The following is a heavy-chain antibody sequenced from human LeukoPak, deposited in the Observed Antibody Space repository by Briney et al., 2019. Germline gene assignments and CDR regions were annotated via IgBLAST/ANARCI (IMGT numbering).Heavy chain of an antibody. CDR3: ARLEPQIAVAGMIVYYGMDV. CDR1: GGSISSYY. V-gene: IGHV4-59*01. D-gene: IGHD6-19*01. J-gene: IGHJ6*02. CDR2: IYYSRST. Sequence: SETLSLTCTVSGGSISSYYWSWIRQPPGKGLEWIGYIYYSRSTNYNPSLKSRVTISVDTSKNQFSLKLSSVTAADTAVYYCARLEPQIAVAGMIVYYGMDVWGQGTTVTVSS.